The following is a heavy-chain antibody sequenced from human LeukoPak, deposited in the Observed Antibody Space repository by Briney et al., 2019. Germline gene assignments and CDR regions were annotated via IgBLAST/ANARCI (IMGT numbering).Heavy chain of an antibody. V-gene: IGHV3-48*03. CDR3: ASPSIRYSSGWWAY. CDR1: GFTFSSYE. CDR2: ISSSGSTI. D-gene: IGHD6-19*01. J-gene: IGHJ4*02. Sequence: GGSLRLSCAASGFTFSSYEMNWVRQAPGKGLEWVSYISSSGSTIYYADSVKGRFTISRDNAKNSLYLQMNSLRAEDTAVYYCASPSIRYSSGWWAYWGQGTLVTVSS.